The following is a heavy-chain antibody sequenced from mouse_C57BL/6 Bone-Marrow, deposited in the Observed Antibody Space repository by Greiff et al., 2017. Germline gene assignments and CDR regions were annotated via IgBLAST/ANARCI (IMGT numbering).Heavy chain of an antibody. CDR2: IDPSDSYT. D-gene: IGHD1-1*01. CDR1: GYTFTSYW. V-gene: IGHV1-50*01. Sequence: QVQLQQPGAELVKPGASVKLSCKASGYTFTSYWMQWVKQRPGQGLEWIGEIDPSDSYTNYNQKFKGKATLTVDTSSSTAYMQLSSLTSEDSAVYYCARALLLRSHVVWGTGTTVTVSS. J-gene: IGHJ1*03. CDR3: ARALLLRSHVV.